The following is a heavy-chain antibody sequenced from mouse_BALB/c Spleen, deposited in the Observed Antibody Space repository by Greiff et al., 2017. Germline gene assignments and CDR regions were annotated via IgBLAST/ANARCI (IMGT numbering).Heavy chain of an antibody. CDR2: ISYDGSN. CDR1: GYSITSGYY. D-gene: IGHD1-1*01. J-gene: IGHJ2*01. V-gene: IGHV3-6*02. Sequence: EVKLMESGPGLVKPSQSLSLTCSVTGYSITSGYYWNWIRQFPGNKLEWMGYISYDGSNNYNPSLKNRISITRDTSKNQFFLKLNSVTTEDTATYCCARGGITTGFDYWGQGTTLTVSS. CDR3: ARGGITTGFDY.